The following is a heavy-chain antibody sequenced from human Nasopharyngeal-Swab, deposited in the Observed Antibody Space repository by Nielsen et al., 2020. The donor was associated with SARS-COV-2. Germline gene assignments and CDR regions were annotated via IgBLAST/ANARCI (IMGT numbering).Heavy chain of an antibody. J-gene: IGHJ4*02. CDR3: ARDLSSIAVAGN. CDR2: IYHSGST. Sequence: WIRQPPGKGLEWIGEIYHSGSTNYNPSLKSRVTMSVDKSKNQFSLKLTSVTAADTAVYYCARDLSSIAVAGNWGQGTLVTVSS. D-gene: IGHD6-19*01. V-gene: IGHV4-4*02.